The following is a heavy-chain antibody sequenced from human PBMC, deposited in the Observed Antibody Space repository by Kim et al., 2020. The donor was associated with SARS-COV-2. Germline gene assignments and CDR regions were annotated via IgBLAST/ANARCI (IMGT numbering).Heavy chain of an antibody. CDR3: VKDRYTAMVTSGYYYYYGMDV. J-gene: IGHJ6*02. CDR1: GFTFSSYG. V-gene: IGHV3-30*18. D-gene: IGHD5-18*01. CDR2: ISYDGSNK. Sequence: GGSLRLSCAASGFTFSSYGMHWVRQAPGKGLEWVAVISYDGSNKYYADSVKGRFTISRDNSKNTLYLQMNSLRAEDTAVYYCVKDRYTAMVTSGYYYYYGMDVWGQGTTVTVSS.